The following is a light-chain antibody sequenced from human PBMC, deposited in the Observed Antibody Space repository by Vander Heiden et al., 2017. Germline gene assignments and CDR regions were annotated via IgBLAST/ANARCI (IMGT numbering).Light chain of an antibody. CDR3: SSYTSNSTWV. V-gene: IGLV2-14*01. J-gene: IGLJ3*02. CDR2: DVS. CDR1: SSDVGGYNY. Sequence: QSALTHPASVSGSPGQSITISCTGTSSDVGGYNYVSWYQQYPGKAPKLMIYDVSNRPSGVSNRFSGSKSGNTASLTISGLQAEDEADYYCSSYTSNSTWVFGGGTKLTVL.